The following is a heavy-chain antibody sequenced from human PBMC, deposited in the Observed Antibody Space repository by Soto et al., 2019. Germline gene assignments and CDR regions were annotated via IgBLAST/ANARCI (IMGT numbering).Heavy chain of an antibody. V-gene: IGHV4-30-4*01. D-gene: IGHD3-16*01. Sequence: SETLSLTCTVSGGSISSGDYYWSWIRQPPGKGLEWIGYIYYSGSTYYNPSLKSRVTISVDTSKNQFSLKLSSVTAADTAVYFCAREGGESSDGLYYFDSWGQGSLVTVSS. CDR2: IYYSGST. J-gene: IGHJ4*02. CDR1: GGSISSGDYY. CDR3: AREGGESSDGLYYFDS.